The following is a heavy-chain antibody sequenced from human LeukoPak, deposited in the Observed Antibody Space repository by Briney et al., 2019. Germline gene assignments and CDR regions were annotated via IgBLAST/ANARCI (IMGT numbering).Heavy chain of an antibody. V-gene: IGHV1-69*04. CDR3: AKNFIVGATRSLVDY. CDR2: IIPILGIA. D-gene: IGHD1-26*01. Sequence: ASVKVSCKASGGTFSSYAISWVRQAPGQGLEWMGRIIPILGIANYAQKFQGRVTITADKSTSTAYMELSSLRAEDTAVYYCAKNFIVGATRSLVDYWGQGTLVTVSS. J-gene: IGHJ4*02. CDR1: GGTFSSYA.